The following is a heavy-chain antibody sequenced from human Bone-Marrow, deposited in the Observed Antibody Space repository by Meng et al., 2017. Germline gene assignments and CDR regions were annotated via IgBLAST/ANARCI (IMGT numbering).Heavy chain of an antibody. CDR1: GYPFTSPH. V-gene: IGHV1-46*01. CDR3: AKDSFSGGNSASPDF. Sequence: QVQLVQSGAEVKKPGASVKVSCKASGYPFTSPHMHWVRQAPGQGLEWMGIINPSGGIVNHSSGSTTYAQKFQGRFSMTSDTSTSTVYMELSSLISEDTAIYYCAKDSFSGGNSASPDFWGQGTRVTVSS. D-gene: IGHD4-23*01. CDR2: INPSGGIVNHSSGST. J-gene: IGHJ4*02.